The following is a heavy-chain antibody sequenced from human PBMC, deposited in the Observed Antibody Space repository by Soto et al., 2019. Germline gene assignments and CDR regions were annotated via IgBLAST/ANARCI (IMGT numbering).Heavy chain of an antibody. CDR3: AKTRPAEQWLAHFDY. Sequence: GVSLRLSCSASGFTFSSYAMSWVRQAPGKGLEWVSAISGSGGSTYYADSVKGRFTISRDNSKNTLYLQMNSLRAEDTAVYYCAKTRPAEQWLAHFDYWGQGTLVTVYS. V-gene: IGHV3-23*01. CDR2: ISGSGGST. CDR1: GFTFSSYA. J-gene: IGHJ4*02. D-gene: IGHD6-19*01.